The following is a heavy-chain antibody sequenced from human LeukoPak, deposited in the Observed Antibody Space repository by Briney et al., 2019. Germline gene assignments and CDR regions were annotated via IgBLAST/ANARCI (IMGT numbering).Heavy chain of an antibody. Sequence: GGSLRLSCAASGFTFSSYSMNWVRQAPGEGLEWVSYISSSSSTIYYADSVKGRFTISRDNAKNSLYLQMNSLRAEDTAVYYCARDTARSGYYVRGPTYGMDVWGQGTTVTVSS. V-gene: IGHV3-48*01. J-gene: IGHJ6*02. D-gene: IGHD3-22*01. CDR1: GFTFSSYS. CDR2: ISSSSSTI. CDR3: ARDTARSGYYVRGPTYGMDV.